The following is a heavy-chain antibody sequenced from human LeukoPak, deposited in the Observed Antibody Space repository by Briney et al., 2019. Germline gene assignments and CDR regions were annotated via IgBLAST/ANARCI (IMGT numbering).Heavy chain of an antibody. Sequence: SETLSLTCAVYVGSFSGYYWSWIRQPPGKGLEWIGEINHSGSTNYNPSLKSRVTISVDTSKNQFSLKLSSVTGADTAVYYCARYEAGGYYGMDVWGQGTTVSVSS. CDR2: INHSGST. CDR3: ARYEAGGYYGMDV. D-gene: IGHD6-13*01. J-gene: IGHJ6*02. CDR1: VGSFSGYY. V-gene: IGHV4-34*01.